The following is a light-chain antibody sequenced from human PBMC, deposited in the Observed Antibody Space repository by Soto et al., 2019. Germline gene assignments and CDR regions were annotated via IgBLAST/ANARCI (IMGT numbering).Light chain of an antibody. Sequence: QSVLTQPPSVSGAPGQRVTISCTGSSSNIGAGYDVHWYQQLPGAAPKLLIYDNNNRPSGVPDRFSGSKSGTSASLAITGLQAADEADYYCPSHDISLDVSYVFGTGTKLTVL. CDR3: PSHDISLDVSYV. CDR1: SSNIGAGYD. J-gene: IGLJ1*01. CDR2: DNN. V-gene: IGLV1-40*01.